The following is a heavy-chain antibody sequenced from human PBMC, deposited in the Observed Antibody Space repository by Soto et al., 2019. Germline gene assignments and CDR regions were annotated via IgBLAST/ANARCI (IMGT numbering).Heavy chain of an antibody. CDR3: ARGAYYGSGSYDWFDP. V-gene: IGHV3-13*01. CDR1: GFTFSSYD. D-gene: IGHD3-10*01. J-gene: IGHJ5*02. CDR2: IGTAGDT. Sequence: GGSLRLSCAASGFTFSSYDMHWVRQATGKGLEWVSAIGTAGDTYYPGSVKGRFTISRENAKNSLYLQMNSLRAGDTAVYYCARGAYYGSGSYDWFDPWGQGTLVTVSS.